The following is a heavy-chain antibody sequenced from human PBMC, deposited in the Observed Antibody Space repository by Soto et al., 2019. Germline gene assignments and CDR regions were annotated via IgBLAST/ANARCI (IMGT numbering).Heavy chain of an antibody. D-gene: IGHD5-12*01. CDR1: GGSISSENW. CDR3: EKNGYTRFDY. J-gene: IGHJ4*02. V-gene: IGHV4-4*02. Sequence: QVQLQESGPGLVKPSGTLSLTCAVSGGSISSENWWSWVRQSPGKGLEWIGEIYHRGSTNHSPSLKSRVSISVDKSKNQFSLNLTAVTAADTAVYYCEKNGYTRFDYWGQGILVTVSS. CDR2: IYHRGST.